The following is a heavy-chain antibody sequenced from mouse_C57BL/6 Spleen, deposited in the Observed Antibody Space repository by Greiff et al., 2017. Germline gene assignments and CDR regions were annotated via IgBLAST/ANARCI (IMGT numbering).Heavy chain of an antibody. CDR2: ISSGSSTI. CDR3: AMPYYFDY. Sequence: EVQLVESGGGLVKPGGSLKLSCAASGFTFSDYGMHWVRQAPEKGLEWVAYISSGSSTIYYADTVKVRFTITRDNAKNTLFLQMTSLRSEDTAMYYCAMPYYFDYWGQGTTLTVSS. V-gene: IGHV5-17*01. CDR1: GFTFSDYG. J-gene: IGHJ2*01.